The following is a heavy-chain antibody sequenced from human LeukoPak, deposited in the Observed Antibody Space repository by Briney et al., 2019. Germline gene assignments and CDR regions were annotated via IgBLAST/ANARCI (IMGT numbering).Heavy chain of an antibody. CDR1: GYTFTNYY. V-gene: IGHV1-46*01. Sequence: GASVKVSCKTSGYTFTNYYIHWVRQAPGQGLECTGIINPNGGATSYTQKFQGRVTMTRDTSTSTVYMELSSLRSEDTAVYYCARVMVAWFGDKAFDYWGQGTLVTVSS. CDR2: INPNGGAT. CDR3: ARVMVAWFGDKAFDY. D-gene: IGHD3-10*01. J-gene: IGHJ4*02.